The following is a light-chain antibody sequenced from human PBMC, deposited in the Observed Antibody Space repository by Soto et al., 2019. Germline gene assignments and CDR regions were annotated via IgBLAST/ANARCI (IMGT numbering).Light chain of an antibody. J-gene: IGLJ1*01. CDR3: VAWDDSLSGYV. CDR1: SFNIGANYD. V-gene: IGLV1-40*01. CDR2: ANS. Sequence: QSVLTQPPSVSGAPGQGVTISCTGSSFNIGANYDVHWYQHLPGTGPKLLIYANSFRPSGVPDRVSASKSGSSASLAISGLRSDDESDYYCVAWDDSLSGYVFGTGTKVTVL.